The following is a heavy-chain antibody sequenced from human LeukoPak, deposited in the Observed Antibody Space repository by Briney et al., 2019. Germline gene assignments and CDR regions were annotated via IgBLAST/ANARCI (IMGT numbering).Heavy chain of an antibody. CDR2: MNPNSGNT. CDR3: ARGTPYCSSASCYNY. Sequence: ASVKVSCKASGYTLSSYDINWVRQAPGQGLEWMGWMNPNSGNTGYAQKFQGRVTMTRDTSISTAYMELSSLRSEDTAVYYCARGTPYCSSASCYNYWGQGTLVTVSS. J-gene: IGHJ4*02. D-gene: IGHD2-2*02. CDR1: GYTLSSYD. V-gene: IGHV1-8*01.